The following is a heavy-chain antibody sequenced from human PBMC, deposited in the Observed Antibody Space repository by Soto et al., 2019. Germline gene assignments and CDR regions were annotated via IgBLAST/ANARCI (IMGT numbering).Heavy chain of an antibody. CDR2: SVPVLGIV. J-gene: IGHJ3*02. D-gene: IGHD2-15*01. Sequence: QVQLVQSGAEVKKPGSSVKVSCKASGGTFSNIISWVRQAPGQGLEWMGRSVPVLGIVNYAQKFQGRVTITADKSTTTAYMEVSSLRSEDTAVYYCARAHCSGGSCLTSAAPDIWGQGTMVTVSS. CDR1: GGTFSNI. CDR3: ARAHCSGGSCLTSAAPDI. V-gene: IGHV1-69*02.